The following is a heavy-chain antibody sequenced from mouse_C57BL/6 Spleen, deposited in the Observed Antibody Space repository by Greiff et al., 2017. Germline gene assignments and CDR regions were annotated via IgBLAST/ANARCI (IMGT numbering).Heavy chain of an antibody. J-gene: IGHJ2*01. CDR2: IDPSDSYT. D-gene: IGHD1-1*01. V-gene: IGHV1-50*01. CDR1: GYTFTSYW. CDR3: ARRGSRYYFDY. Sequence: VQLQQPGAELVKPGASVKLSCTASGYTFTSYWMQWVKQRPGQGLEWIGEIDPSDSYTNYNQKFKGKATLTVDTSSSTAYLQLSSLTSEDAAVYYCARRGSRYYFDYWGQGTTLTVSS.